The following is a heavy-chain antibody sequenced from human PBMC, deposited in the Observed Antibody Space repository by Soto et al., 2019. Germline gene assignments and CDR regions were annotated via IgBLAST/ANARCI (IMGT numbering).Heavy chain of an antibody. CDR2: ISAYNGNT. Sequence: EASVKVSCAACGYRFTSYAMHWVRQAPGQRLEWMGWISAYNGNTNYAQKLQGRVTMTTDTSTSTAYMELRSLRSDDTAVYYCARGYCSGGSCYPGGDDAFDIWGQGTMVTVSS. CDR3: ARGYCSGGSCYPGGDDAFDI. CDR1: GYRFTSYA. D-gene: IGHD2-15*01. J-gene: IGHJ3*02. V-gene: IGHV1-18*01.